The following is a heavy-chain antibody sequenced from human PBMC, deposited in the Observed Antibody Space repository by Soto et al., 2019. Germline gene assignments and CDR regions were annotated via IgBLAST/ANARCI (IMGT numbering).Heavy chain of an antibody. CDR3: AREEQQLVKAFDY. CDR1: GFTFSSYW. CDR2: INSDGSST. J-gene: IGHJ4*02. V-gene: IGHV3-74*01. D-gene: IGHD6-13*01. Sequence: GGSLRLSCAASGFTFSSYWMHWVRQAPGKGLVWVSRINSDGSSTSYADSVKGRFTISRDNAKNTLYLQMNSLRAEDTAVYYCAREEQQLVKAFDYWGQGTLVTVSS.